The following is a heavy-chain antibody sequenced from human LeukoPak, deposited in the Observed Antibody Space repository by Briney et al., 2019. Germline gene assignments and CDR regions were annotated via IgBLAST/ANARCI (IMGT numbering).Heavy chain of an antibody. J-gene: IGHJ4*02. Sequence: SETLSLTCTVSGGSISSSSYYWGWIRQPLVKGLEWIGSIYYSGSTYYNPSLKSRVTISVDTSKNQFSLKLSSVTAADTAVYYCARDGGSSGYQGFDYWGQGTLVTVSS. CDR1: GGSISSSSYY. V-gene: IGHV4-39*07. CDR3: ARDGGSSGYQGFDY. D-gene: IGHD3-22*01. CDR2: IYYSGST.